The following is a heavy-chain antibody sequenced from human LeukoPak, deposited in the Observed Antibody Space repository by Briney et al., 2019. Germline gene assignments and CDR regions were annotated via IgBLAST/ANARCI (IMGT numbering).Heavy chain of an antibody. V-gene: IGHV6-1*01. CDR2: TYYRSKWYN. J-gene: IGHJ3*02. D-gene: IGHD4-17*01. CDR1: GDSVSSNNAT. Sequence: SQTLSLTCAISGDSVSSNNATWNWIRQTPSRGLEWLGRTYYRSKWYNDYAVSVKSRITINPDTSKNQFSLQLNSVTPEDTAVYYCARDSWGDYAWVGAFDIWGQGTMVTVSS. CDR3: ARDSWGDYAWVGAFDI.